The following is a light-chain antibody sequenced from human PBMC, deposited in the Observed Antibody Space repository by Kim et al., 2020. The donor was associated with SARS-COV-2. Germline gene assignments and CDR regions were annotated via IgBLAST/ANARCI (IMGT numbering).Light chain of an antibody. V-gene: IGLV2-18*02. J-gene: IGLJ2*01. Sequence: GQSCTISCTGTSSDVGSYNRVSWYQQPPGTAPKLMIYEVSNRPSGVPDRFSGSKSGNTASLTISGLQAEDEADYYCSSYTSSSTLVFGGGTQLTVL. CDR2: EVS. CDR3: SSYTSSSTLV. CDR1: SSDVGSYNR.